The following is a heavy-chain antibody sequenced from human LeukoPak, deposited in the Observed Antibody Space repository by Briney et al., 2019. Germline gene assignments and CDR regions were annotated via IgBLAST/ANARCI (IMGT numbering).Heavy chain of an antibody. D-gene: IGHD3-22*01. V-gene: IGHV1-2*02. CDR2: INPNSGGT. CDR3: ARGGITMIVVVHDAFDI. CDR1: GYTFTGYY. J-gene: IGHJ3*02. Sequence: GASVKVSCKASGYTFTGYYMHWVRQPPGQGLEWMGWINPNSGGTNYAQKFQGRVTMTRDTSISTAYMELSRLRSDDTAVYYCARGGITMIVVVHDAFDIWGQGTMVTVSS.